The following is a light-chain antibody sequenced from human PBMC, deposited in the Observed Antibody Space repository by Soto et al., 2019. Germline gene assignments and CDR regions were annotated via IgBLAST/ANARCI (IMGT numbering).Light chain of an antibody. CDR1: QDITNY. Sequence: DIQMTQSPSSLSASVRDRVTITCQASQDITNYLNWYQQKPGKAPKLLICDASNLEPGVPSRFSGSGSGTHFTFTISILQPEDIATYYCQQYDNLPFTFGPGTKVDIK. V-gene: IGKV1-33*01. CDR2: DAS. J-gene: IGKJ3*01. CDR3: QQYDNLPFT.